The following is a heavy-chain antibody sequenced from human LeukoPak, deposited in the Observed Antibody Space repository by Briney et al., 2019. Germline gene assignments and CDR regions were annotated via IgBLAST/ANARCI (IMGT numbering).Heavy chain of an antibody. CDR2: ISSSGSTI. J-gene: IGHJ4*02. V-gene: IGHV3-48*03. Sequence: GGSLRLSCAASGFTFSSYEMNWVRQAPGKGLEWVSYISSSGSTIYYADSVKGRFTISRDNAKNSLYLQMNSLRAEDTAVYYCARGGGELRPFDYWGQGTLVTVSS. D-gene: IGHD1-7*01. CDR1: GFTFSSYE. CDR3: ARGGGELRPFDY.